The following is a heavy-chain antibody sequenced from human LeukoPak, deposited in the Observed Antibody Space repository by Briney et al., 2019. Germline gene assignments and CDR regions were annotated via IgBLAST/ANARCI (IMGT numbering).Heavy chain of an antibody. Sequence: AGGSLRLSCVASGFTFSAYWMIWVRQAPGEGLEWVADINQDGSDKYFVDSVKGRFTISRDNAKNSPYLQMNSLRAEDTAVYYCVRLKFNLQYSYYMDVWGKGTTVTVSS. CDR3: VRLKFNLQYSYYMDV. CDR2: INQDGSDK. V-gene: IGHV3-7*01. J-gene: IGHJ6*03. CDR1: GFTFSAYW. D-gene: IGHD2/OR15-2a*01.